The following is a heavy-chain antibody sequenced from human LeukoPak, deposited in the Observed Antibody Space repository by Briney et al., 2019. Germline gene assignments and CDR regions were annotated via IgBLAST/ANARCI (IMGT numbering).Heavy chain of an antibody. CDR2: VFFQNT. J-gene: IGHJ4*02. D-gene: IGHD1-26*01. Sequence: MPSATLSLTCSVSAGSIASSTHLWGWIRQTPGEGLEWIGSVFFQNTYYNPSLQSRVSISVDTSKSQFSLDLRSVTGADTALYYCARHRGSTGFFDFWGRGIVVTVSS. CDR1: AGSIASSTHL. V-gene: IGHV4-39*01. CDR3: ARHRGSTGFFDF.